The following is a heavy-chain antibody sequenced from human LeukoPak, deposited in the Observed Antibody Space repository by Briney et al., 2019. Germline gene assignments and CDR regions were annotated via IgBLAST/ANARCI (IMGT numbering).Heavy chain of an antibody. CDR3: AKGQTGEGYFDY. J-gene: IGHJ4*02. CDR2: ISGSGGST. D-gene: IGHD7-27*01. CDR1: GFTFSSYA. Sequence: GGSLRLSCAASGFTFSSYAMSWVRQGPGTGLEGVSAISGSGGSTYYADSVKGRFTISRDNSKNTLYLQMNSLRAEDTAVYYCAKGQTGEGYFDYWGQGTLVTVSS. V-gene: IGHV3-23*01.